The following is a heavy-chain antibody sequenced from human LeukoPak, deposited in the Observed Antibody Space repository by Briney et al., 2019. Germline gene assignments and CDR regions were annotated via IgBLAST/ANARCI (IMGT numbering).Heavy chain of an antibody. J-gene: IGHJ6*02. V-gene: IGHV4-59*01. CDR3: ARVSINYYYGMDV. CDR2: IYYSGST. D-gene: IGHD3-3*02. CDR1: GGSISSYY. Sequence: SETLSLTCTVSGGSISSYYRSWIRQPPGKGPEWIGYIYYSGSTNYNPSLKSRVTISVDTSKNQFSLKLSSVTAADTAVYYCARVSINYYYGMDVWGQGTTVTVSS.